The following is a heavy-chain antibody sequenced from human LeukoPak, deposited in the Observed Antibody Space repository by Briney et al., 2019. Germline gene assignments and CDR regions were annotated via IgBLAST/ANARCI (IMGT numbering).Heavy chain of an antibody. Sequence: GESLKISCQASGYIFTDYWIGWVRQMPGKGLEWMAIIFCDGSKTIYSPSFQSQVTISVDKSISTAYLQWSSLKASDTAMYYCARRDDAFDIWGQGTMVTVSS. V-gene: IGHV5-51*01. CDR1: GYIFTDYW. CDR3: ARRDDAFDI. J-gene: IGHJ3*02. CDR2: IFCDGSKT.